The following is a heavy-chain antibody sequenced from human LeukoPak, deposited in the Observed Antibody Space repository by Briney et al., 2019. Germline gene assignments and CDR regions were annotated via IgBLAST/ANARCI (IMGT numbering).Heavy chain of an antibody. J-gene: IGHJ2*01. D-gene: IGHD2-15*01. CDR2: INPSGGST. Sequence: ASVNVSCKASGYTFTSYYMHWVRQATGQGLERMGIINPSGGSTSYAQKFQGRVTITRDTSTNTLYMELSSLRSEDTAVYYCARDQAAITTPLDWSFALWGRGTLVTVSS. V-gene: IGHV1-46*01. CDR1: GYTFTSYY. CDR3: ARDQAAITTPLDWSFAL.